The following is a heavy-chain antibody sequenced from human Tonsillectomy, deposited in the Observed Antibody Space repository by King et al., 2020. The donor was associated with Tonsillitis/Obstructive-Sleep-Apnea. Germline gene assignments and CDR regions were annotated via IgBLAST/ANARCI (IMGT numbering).Heavy chain of an antibody. J-gene: IGHJ4*02. CDR1: GYSFSKYW. CDR2: IYPGDSDT. D-gene: IGHD2-15*01. V-gene: IGHV5-51*01. Sequence: VQLVQSGAEVKKPGESLKISCQVSGYSFSKYWIGWVRQMPGKGLEWMGIIYPGDSDTRYSPSFQGQVTISADKSVSTAHLQWSSLKASDTAIYYCARRACSGGSCSNFDFWGQGTLVTVSS. CDR3: ARRACSGGSCSNFDF.